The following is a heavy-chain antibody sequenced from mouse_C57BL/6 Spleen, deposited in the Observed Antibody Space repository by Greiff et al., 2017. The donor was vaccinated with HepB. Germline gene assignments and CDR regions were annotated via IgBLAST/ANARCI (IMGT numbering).Heavy chain of an antibody. CDR1: GYTFTCYW. D-gene: IGHD2-4*01. CDR2: IDPSDSET. Sequence: QVQLQQPGAELVRPGSSVKLSCKASGYTFTCYWMHWVKQRPIQGLEWIGNIDPSDSETHYNQKFKDKATLTVDKSSSTAYMQLSSLTSEDSAVYYCARQGGYDYDGNWYFDVWGTGTTVAVSS. CDR3: ARQGGYDYDGNWYFDV. V-gene: IGHV1-52*01. J-gene: IGHJ1*03.